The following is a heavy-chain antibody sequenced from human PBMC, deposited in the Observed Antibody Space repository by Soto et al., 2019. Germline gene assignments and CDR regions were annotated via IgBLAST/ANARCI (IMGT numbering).Heavy chain of an antibody. CDR3: AILNN. CDR2: IYSDGTT. Sequence: GGSVRLSCAASGFTVSINYMNWVRQAPGKGLEWVSIIYSDGTTSYADSVKGRFTISRDNFKNTLHLQMNSLRAEDTAVYYCAILNNWGQGTLVTVSS. CDR1: GFTVSINY. V-gene: IGHV3-53*01. J-gene: IGHJ4*02.